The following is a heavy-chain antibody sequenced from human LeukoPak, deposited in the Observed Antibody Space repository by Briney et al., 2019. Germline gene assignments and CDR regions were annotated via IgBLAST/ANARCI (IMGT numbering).Heavy chain of an antibody. V-gene: IGHV3-23*01. Sequence: GGSLRLSCAASGFTFSSYGMSWVRQAPGKGLEWVSAISGSGGSTYYADSVKGRFTISRDNSKNTLYLQMNSLRAEDTAVYYCAKGNRYYYDSSGYVDYWGQGTLVTVSS. D-gene: IGHD3-22*01. CDR1: GFTFSSYG. CDR2: ISGSGGST. J-gene: IGHJ4*02. CDR3: AKGNRYYYDSSGYVDY.